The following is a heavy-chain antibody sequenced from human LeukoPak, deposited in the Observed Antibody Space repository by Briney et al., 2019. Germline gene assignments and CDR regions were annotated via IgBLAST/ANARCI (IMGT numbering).Heavy chain of an antibody. Sequence: PGGSLRLSCAASGFTVSSNYMSWVRQAPGKGLEWVSVIYSGGSTYYADSVKGRFTISRDNSKNTLYLQMNSLRAEDTAVYYCASRGYSYGRPGQVDYWGQGTLVTVSS. CDR2: IYSGGST. J-gene: IGHJ4*02. V-gene: IGHV3-53*01. D-gene: IGHD5-18*01. CDR3: ASRGYSYGRPGQVDY. CDR1: GFTVSSNY.